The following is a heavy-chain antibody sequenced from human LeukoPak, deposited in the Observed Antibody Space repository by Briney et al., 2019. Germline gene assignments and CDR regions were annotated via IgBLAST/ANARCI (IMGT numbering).Heavy chain of an antibody. Sequence: GGSLRLSCAASGFTFSDHYMDWVRQAPGKGLEWVGRTRNKANSYTTEYAASVKGRFTISRDDSKNSLYLQMNSLKTEDTAVYYCARGKTEYCSGGSCWENYYYYYMDVWGKGTTVTVSS. J-gene: IGHJ6*03. CDR3: ARGKTEYCSGGSCWENYYYYYMDV. D-gene: IGHD2-15*01. CDR1: GFTFSDHY. CDR2: TRNKANSYTT. V-gene: IGHV3-72*01.